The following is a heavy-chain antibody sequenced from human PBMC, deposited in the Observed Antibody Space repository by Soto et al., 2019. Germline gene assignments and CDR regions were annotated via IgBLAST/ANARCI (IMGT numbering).Heavy chain of an antibody. V-gene: IGHV5-51*01. CDR2: INPGDSDS. J-gene: IGHJ6*02. CDR3: ARHEGSGWLHQYYALDV. CDR1: GYSFPSYW. Sequence: PGESLKISCKGSGYSFPSYWIAWVRQMPGKGLEWMGIINPGDSDSKYSPSFQGQVTFSADKSISTAYLQWSSLKASDTAMYYCARHEGSGWLHQYYALDVWGQGTTVTVSS. D-gene: IGHD6-19*01.